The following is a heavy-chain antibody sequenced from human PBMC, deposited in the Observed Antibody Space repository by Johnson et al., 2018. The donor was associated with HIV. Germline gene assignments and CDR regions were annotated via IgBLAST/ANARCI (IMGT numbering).Heavy chain of an antibody. Sequence: VQLVESGGGLVQPGRSLRLSCTASGFIFGDYAMSWVRKAPGRGLEWVGFIRSKAYGGTTENAASVKGRFTISRDDSKSIAYLQMNSLRAGDTAVYYCGRILQSMGATRYAFDMWGQGTMVTVSS. CDR1: GFIFGDYA. CDR2: IRSKAYGGTT. CDR3: GRILQSMGATRYAFDM. V-gene: IGHV3-49*04. D-gene: IGHD1-26*01. J-gene: IGHJ3*02.